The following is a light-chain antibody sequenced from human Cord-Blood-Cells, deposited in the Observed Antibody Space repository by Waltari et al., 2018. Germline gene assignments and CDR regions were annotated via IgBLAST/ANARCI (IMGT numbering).Light chain of an antibody. CDR1: QSVSSSY. CDR3: QQYGSSRFT. J-gene: IGKJ3*01. CDR2: GAS. Sequence: EIVLTQSPGTLSLSPGERATLSCRASQSVSSSYLAWYQQNPGKAPRLLIDGASSRATGIPDRFSGSGSGTDFTLTISRLEPEDFAVYYCQQYGSSRFTFGPGTKVDIK. V-gene: IGKV3-20*01.